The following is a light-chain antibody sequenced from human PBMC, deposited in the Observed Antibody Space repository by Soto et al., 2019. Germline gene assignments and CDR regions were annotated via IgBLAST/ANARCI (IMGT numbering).Light chain of an antibody. J-gene: IGKJ2*01. Sequence: CRASQSLSNSYLAWYQQKPGQAPRLLIYGASTRATGIPARFSGSGYGTEFTLAIRCLQPDYSAIQFCQQYNNHYTSGQGNKVDIK. CDR3: QQYNNHYT. CDR1: QSLSNSY. CDR2: GAS. V-gene: IGKV3-15*01.